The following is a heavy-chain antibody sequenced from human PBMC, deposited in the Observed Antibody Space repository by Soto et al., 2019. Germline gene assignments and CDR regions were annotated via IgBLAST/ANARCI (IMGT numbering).Heavy chain of an antibody. CDR1: GFAFSTYG. CDR2: IWADGSRQ. D-gene: IGHD3-9*01. Sequence: QVQLVESGGGVIQPGKSLRLSCSASGFAFSTYGMHWVRQAPGKGLEWVAVIWADGSRQLYGDSVKGRCTISRDNSKNTLYLQMNSLRVDDTAVCYCVGGTCYWALRDYWGQGTLVPVSS. J-gene: IGHJ4*02. V-gene: IGHV3-33*08. CDR3: VGGTCYWALRDY.